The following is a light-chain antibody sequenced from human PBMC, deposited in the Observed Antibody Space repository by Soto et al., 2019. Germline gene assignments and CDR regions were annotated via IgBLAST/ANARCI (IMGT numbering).Light chain of an antibody. J-gene: IGKJ4*01. V-gene: IGKV1-9*01. CDR1: QGISSY. CDR3: QKFSSYPLT. CDR2: GAS. Sequence: DIPLTQSPSFLSASVGDRVTITCRASQGISSYLAWHQQKPGRAPKLLIYGASTLQSGVPSRFSGSGSWTEFPLTISSLQPEDFANYYCQKFSSYPLTFGGGTKVEIK.